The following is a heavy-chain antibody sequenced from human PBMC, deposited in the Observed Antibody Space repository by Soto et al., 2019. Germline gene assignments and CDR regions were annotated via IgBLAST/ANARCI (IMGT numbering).Heavy chain of an antibody. V-gene: IGHV3-30*09. J-gene: IGHJ2*01. D-gene: IGHD2-21*02. CDR3: VRDHCGDCFEWYFDL. CDR1: GFAFSRFA. Sequence: PVGSLRLSCAASGFAFSRFALHWLRQAPGKGLEWVALISYDGTTKYYPDAVKGRFAISRDNSNNTLYLEMNSLRPEDTAFYYCVRDHCGDCFEWYFDLWGHGTLVTVSS. CDR2: ISYDGTTK.